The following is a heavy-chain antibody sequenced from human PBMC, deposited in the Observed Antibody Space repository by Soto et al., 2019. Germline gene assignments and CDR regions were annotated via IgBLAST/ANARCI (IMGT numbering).Heavy chain of an antibody. Sequence: PSETLSLTCTVSGGSISSYYWSWIRQPPGKGLEWIGYIYYSGSTNYNPSLKSRVTISVDTSKNQFSLKLSSVTAADTAVYYCGGYDFWSGYDSVGYWGQGTLVTVSS. CDR3: GGYDFWSGYDSVGY. V-gene: IGHV4-59*08. CDR2: IYYSGST. D-gene: IGHD3-3*01. CDR1: GGSISSYY. J-gene: IGHJ4*02.